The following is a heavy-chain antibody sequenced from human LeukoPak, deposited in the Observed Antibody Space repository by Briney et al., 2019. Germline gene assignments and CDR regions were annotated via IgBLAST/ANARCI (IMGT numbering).Heavy chain of an antibody. CDR3: ATQLRDEHNFDY. V-gene: IGHV3-15*01. D-gene: IGHD2-2*01. CDR2: IKSNTDGGTT. CDR1: GFTFSDAW. Sequence: GGSLRLSCAASGFTFSDAWMSWVRQTPGKGLEGVGRIKSNTDGGTTDFAAPVKGRFTISRDDSENALYLQMNSLKTEDTAVYYCATQLRDEHNFDYWGQGTRVTVSS. J-gene: IGHJ4*02.